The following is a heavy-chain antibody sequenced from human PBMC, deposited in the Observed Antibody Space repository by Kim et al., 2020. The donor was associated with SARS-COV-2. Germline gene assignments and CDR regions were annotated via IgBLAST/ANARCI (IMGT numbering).Heavy chain of an antibody. CDR2: IYTSGST. J-gene: IGHJ4*02. V-gene: IGHV4-4*07. CDR3: ARDRVGSGSYFLDY. Sequence: SETLSLTCTVSGGSISSYYWSWIRQPAGKGLEWIGRIYTSGSTNYNPSLKSRVTMSVDTSKNQFSLKLSSVTAADTAVYYCARDRVGSGSYFLDYWGQGTLVPVSS. D-gene: IGHD1-26*01. CDR1: GGSISSYY.